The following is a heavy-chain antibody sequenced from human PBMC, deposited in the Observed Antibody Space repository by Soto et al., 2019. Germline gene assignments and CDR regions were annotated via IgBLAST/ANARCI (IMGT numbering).Heavy chain of an antibody. CDR1: GFTFSSYG. CDR3: AKDGYYSSSWAFDY. J-gene: IGHJ4*02. Sequence: QVQLVESGGGVVQPGRSLRLSCAASGFTFSSYGMHWVRQAPGKGLEWVAVISYDGSNKYYADSVKGRFTISRDNSKNTLYLHMNSLRAEDTAVYYCAKDGYYSSSWAFDYWGQGTLVTVSS. D-gene: IGHD6-13*01. CDR2: ISYDGSNK. V-gene: IGHV3-30*18.